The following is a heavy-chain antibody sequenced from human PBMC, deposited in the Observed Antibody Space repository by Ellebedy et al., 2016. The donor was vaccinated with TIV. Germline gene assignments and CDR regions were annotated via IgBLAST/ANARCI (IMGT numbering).Heavy chain of an antibody. CDR1: GFTFSSYS. V-gene: IGHV3-48*04. D-gene: IGHD2-15*01. J-gene: IGHJ4*02. CDR2: TSSTSSRI. Sequence: GESLKISCAASGFTFSSYSMNWVRQAPGKGLEWISYTSSTSSRIYYADSVKGRFTVSGDNAKNSLFLQMNSLRAEDTAVYYCAKNGGSREYEWWGQGTLVTVSS. CDR3: AKNGGSREYEW.